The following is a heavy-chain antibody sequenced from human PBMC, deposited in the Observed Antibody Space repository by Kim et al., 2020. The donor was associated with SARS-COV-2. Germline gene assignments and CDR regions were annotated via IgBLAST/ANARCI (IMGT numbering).Heavy chain of an antibody. CDR3: AREPLKADGFNGLDS. CDR1: GFTFSRHW. CDR2: IKEDGSEK. Sequence: GGSLRLSCVASGFTFSRHWMSWVRQAPGKGLEWLANIKEDGSEKGCVDSVKGRFTISRDNAKNSLYLQMNSLRAEDTAIYYCAREPLKADGFNGLDSWGQGPLVTVSS. D-gene: IGHD2-8*01. V-gene: IGHV3-7*01. J-gene: IGHJ4*02.